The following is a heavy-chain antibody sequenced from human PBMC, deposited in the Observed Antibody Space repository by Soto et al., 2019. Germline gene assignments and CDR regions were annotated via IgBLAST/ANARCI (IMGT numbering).Heavy chain of an antibody. CDR1: GFSFDDYG. CDR2: ISWNSGDI. V-gene: IGHV3-9*01. Sequence: EVQLVASGGGSVQPGRSLRLSCAASGFSFDDYGMHWVRQGPGKGLEWVSGISWNSGDIYYADSVKGRFTISRDNAKRSLYLQMNSLRTEDTVLYYCAKDNDLDRDGPLEYWCQGILVTVSS. CDR3: AKDNDLDRDGPLEY. D-gene: IGHD2-2*03. J-gene: IGHJ4*02.